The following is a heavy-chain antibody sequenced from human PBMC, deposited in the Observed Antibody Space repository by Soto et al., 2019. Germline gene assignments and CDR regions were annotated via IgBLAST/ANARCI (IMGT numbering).Heavy chain of an antibody. J-gene: IGHJ4*02. Sequence: EVQLVESGGGLVQPGGSLRLPCAASGFTFSTYWMTWVRHPPGKGLEWVASINQEGRERYYVDSVRGRFTISRDNAKNSLHLPVNSLRAEDTVVYFCVCGGNFFVFWGQGTLVTVSP. V-gene: IGHV3-7*01. CDR2: INQEGRER. D-gene: IGHD3-16*01. CDR1: GFTFSTYW. CDR3: VCGGNFFVF.